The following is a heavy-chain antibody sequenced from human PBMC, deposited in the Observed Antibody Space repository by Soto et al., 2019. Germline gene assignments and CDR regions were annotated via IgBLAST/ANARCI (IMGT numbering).Heavy chain of an antibody. J-gene: IGHJ6*02. CDR2: ISSSSSYI. CDR1: GFTFSSYS. Sequence: EVQLVESGGGLVKPGGSLRLSCAASGFTFSSYSMNWVRQAPGKGLEWVSSISSSSSYIYYADSVKGRFTISRDNAKNSRYLQMNSLRAEDTAVYYCARALFRFGVVISYYGMDVWGQGTTVTV. CDR3: ARALFRFGVVISYYGMDV. V-gene: IGHV3-21*01. D-gene: IGHD3-3*01.